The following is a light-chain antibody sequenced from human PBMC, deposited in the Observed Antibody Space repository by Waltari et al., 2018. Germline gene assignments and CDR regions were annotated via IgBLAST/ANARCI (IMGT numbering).Light chain of an antibody. CDR3: QESYSFTRT. Sequence: IQMTQSLSSLSASVGDRVTITCRASQTISRYLNWYQQKPGKAPNLLIYAASSLQSGVPSRFSGSGSGRDFTLIITSLQPEDFATYYCQESYSFTRTFGQGTKVEIK. J-gene: IGKJ1*01. V-gene: IGKV1-39*01. CDR1: QTISRY. CDR2: AAS.